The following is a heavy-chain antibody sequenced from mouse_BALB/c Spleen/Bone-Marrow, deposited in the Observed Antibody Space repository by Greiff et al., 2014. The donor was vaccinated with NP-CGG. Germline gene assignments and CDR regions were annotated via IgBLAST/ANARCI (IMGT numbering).Heavy chain of an antibody. V-gene: IGHV5-17*02. Sequence: DVQLQESGGGLVQPGGSRKLSCAASGFTFSSFGMHWVRQAPEKGLEWVAYISSGSSTIYYADTVKGRFTISGDNPKNTLFLQMTSLRSEDTAMYYCARDDYDYAMDYWGQGTSVTVSS. CDR1: GFTFSSFG. CDR3: ARDDYDYAMDY. D-gene: IGHD2-4*01. J-gene: IGHJ4*01. CDR2: ISSGSSTI.